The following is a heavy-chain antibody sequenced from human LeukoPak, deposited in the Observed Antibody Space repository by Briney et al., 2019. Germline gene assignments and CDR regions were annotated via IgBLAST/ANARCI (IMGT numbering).Heavy chain of an antibody. Sequence: ASVKVSCKVSGYTLTELSMHWVRQAPGKGLEWMGGFDPEDGETIYAQKFQGRITMTEDTSTDTAYMELSSLRSEVTAVYYCATDQAARIAVTGFDYWGQGTLVTVSS. CDR2: FDPEDGET. CDR3: ATDQAARIAVTGFDY. V-gene: IGHV1-24*01. D-gene: IGHD6-19*01. CDR1: GYTLTELS. J-gene: IGHJ4*02.